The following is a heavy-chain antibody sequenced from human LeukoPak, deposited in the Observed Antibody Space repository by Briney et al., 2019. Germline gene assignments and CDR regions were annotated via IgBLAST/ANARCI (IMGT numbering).Heavy chain of an antibody. Sequence: PGGSLRLSCAASGFTFSNCGMHWVRQAPGKGLEWVAVISYDGSKKYYADSVKGRSTISRDNSKNTLYLQMNSLSAEDTAVYYCAKDGGGAYCGGDCFPYYLDYWGQGTLVTVSS. V-gene: IGHV3-30*18. CDR1: GFTFSNCG. CDR3: AKDGGGAYCGGDCFPYYLDY. CDR2: ISYDGSKK. J-gene: IGHJ4*02. D-gene: IGHD2-21*02.